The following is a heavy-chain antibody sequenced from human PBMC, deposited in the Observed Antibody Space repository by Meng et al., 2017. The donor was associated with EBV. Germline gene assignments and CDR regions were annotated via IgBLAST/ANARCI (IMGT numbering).Heavy chain of an antibody. D-gene: IGHD2-8*01. Sequence: EVKVEGAGGGLVKPGESRSLSCAASGFTLRSYSMNWVRLAPGKGLEWVSSISSNSIDIYYADLVKGRFTISRDNAKNSLFLQMNSLRAEDTAVYYCARDRTSNRFDYWGQGTLVTVSS. J-gene: IGHJ4*02. CDR2: ISSNSIDI. CDR1: GFTLRSYS. CDR3: ARDRTSNRFDY. V-gene: IGHV3-21*01.